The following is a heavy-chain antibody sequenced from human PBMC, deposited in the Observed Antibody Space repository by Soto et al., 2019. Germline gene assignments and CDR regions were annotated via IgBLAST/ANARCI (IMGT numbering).Heavy chain of an antibody. CDR2: IYYSGST. J-gene: IGHJ6*02. V-gene: IGHV4-39*01. CDR3: ARLGAAGKRGYYYGMDV. D-gene: IGHD6-13*01. CDR1: GGSISSSSYY. Sequence: PXETLYLTCTVSGGSISSSSYYWGWIRQPPGKGLEWIGSIYYSGSTYYNPSLKSRVTISVDTSKNQFSLKLSSVTAADTAVYYCARLGAAGKRGYYYGMDVWGQGTTVTVSS.